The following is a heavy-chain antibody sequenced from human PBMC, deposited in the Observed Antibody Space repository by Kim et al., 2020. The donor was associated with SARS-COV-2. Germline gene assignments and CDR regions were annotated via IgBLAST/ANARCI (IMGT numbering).Heavy chain of an antibody. Sequence: RKWYAGCVRGRFTISRDNIKNALYLQMNSLRAEDTAVDYCAKSANYFNSWGEGALVTVSS. D-gene: IGHD6-13*01. CDR3: AKSANYFNS. V-gene: IGHV3-23*01. J-gene: IGHJ4*02. CDR2: RK.